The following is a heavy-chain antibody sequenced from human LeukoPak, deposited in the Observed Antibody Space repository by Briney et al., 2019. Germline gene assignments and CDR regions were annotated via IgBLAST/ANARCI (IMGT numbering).Heavy chain of an antibody. V-gene: IGHV5-51*01. J-gene: IGHJ4*02. Sequence: GESLKISCKDSGYSFTSYWIGWVRQMPGEGLEWMGIIYPGDSDTRYSPSFQGQVTISADKSISTAYLQWSSLRASDTAMYYCARRRRATCYYDSSGYYCDYWGQGTLVTVSS. CDR3: ARRRRATCYYDSSGYYCDY. D-gene: IGHD3-22*01. CDR1: GYSFTSYW. CDR2: IYPGDSDT.